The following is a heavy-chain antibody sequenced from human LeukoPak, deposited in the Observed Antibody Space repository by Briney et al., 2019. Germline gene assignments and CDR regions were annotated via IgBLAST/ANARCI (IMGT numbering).Heavy chain of an antibody. J-gene: IGHJ6*02. D-gene: IGHD5-18*01. CDR3: TRDVETLLNRMDV. CDR2: INSDGSST. Sequence: GGSLRLSCAASGFTFSSYWMHWVRQAPGKGLVWVSRINSDGSSTSYADSVKGRFTISRDNAKNTLYLQMNSLRAEDTAVYYCTRDVETLLNRMDVWGQGTTVIVSS. CDR1: GFTFSSYW. V-gene: IGHV3-74*01.